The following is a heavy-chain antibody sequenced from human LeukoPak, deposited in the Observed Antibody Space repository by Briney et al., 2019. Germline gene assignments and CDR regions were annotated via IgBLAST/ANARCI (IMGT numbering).Heavy chain of an antibody. J-gene: IGHJ2*01. CDR2: IGTAGDT. CDR3: ARVQGLDFRWYFDL. V-gene: IGHV3-13*01. CDR1: GFTFSSYD. Sequence: PGGSLRLSCAASGFTFSSYDMHWVRQATGKGLEWVSAIGTAGDTYYPGSVKGRFTISRENAKNSLYLQMNSLRAGDTAVYYWARVQGLDFRWYFDLWGRGTLVTVSS.